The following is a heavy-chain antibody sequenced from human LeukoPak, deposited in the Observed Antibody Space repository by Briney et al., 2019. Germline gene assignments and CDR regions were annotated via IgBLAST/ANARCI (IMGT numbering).Heavy chain of an antibody. CDR1: GFTFSSYA. V-gene: IGHV3-30-3*01. J-gene: IGHJ5*02. CDR2: ISYDGSNK. D-gene: IGHD6-19*01. CDR3: ARDRGLRQWLYDWFDP. Sequence: PGGSLRLSCAASGFTFSSYAMHWVRQAPGKGLEWVAVISYDGSNKYYADSVKGRFTISRDNSKNTLYLQMNSLRAEDTAVYYCARDRGLRQWLYDWFDPWGQGTLVTVSS.